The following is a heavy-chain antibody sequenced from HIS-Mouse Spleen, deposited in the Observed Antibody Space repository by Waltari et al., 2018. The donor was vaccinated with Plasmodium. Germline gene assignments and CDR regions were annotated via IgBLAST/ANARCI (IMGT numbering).Heavy chain of an antibody. Sequence: QVQLQQWGAGLLKPSETLSLTCAVYGGSFSGYYWSWIRQPPGKGLEWIGEINHSGSNNSNPSLKGLGTISVDTSKNQFSLKVSSGTAADTAVYYCARVTSSGVYWYFDLWGRGTLVTVAS. CDR3: ARVTSSGVYWYFDL. J-gene: IGHJ2*01. V-gene: IGHV4-34*01. D-gene: IGHD3-3*01. CDR2: INHSGSN. CDR1: GGSFSGYY.